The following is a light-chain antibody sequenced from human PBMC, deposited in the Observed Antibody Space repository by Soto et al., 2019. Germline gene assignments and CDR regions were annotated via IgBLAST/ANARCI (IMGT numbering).Light chain of an antibody. CDR2: DVS. CDR3: CSYAGSPRYV. J-gene: IGLJ1*01. V-gene: IGLV2-11*01. CDR1: SSDVGGYNY. Sequence: QSALTQPRSVSGSPGQSVTISCTGTSSDVGGYNYVSGYQQHPGKAPKVMIYDVSERPSGVPDRFSGSKSGNTASLTISGLQAEDEDDYYCCSYAGSPRYVLGTGTKLTVL.